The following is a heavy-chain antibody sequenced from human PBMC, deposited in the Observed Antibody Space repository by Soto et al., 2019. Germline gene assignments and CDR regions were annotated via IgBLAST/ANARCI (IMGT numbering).Heavy chain of an antibody. D-gene: IGHD5-18*01. CDR2: IVVGSGNT. CDR1: GFTFTSSA. J-gene: IGHJ4*02. Sequence: GASVKVSCKASGFTFTSSAVQWVRQARGQRLEWIGWIVVGSGNTNYAQKFQERVTITRDMSTSTAYMELSSLGSEDTAVYYCAAGVIVDTAMDYFDYWGQGTLVTVSS. CDR3: AAGVIVDTAMDYFDY. V-gene: IGHV1-58*01.